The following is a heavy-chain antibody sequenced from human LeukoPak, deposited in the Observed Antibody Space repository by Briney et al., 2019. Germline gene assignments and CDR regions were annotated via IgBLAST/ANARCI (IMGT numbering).Heavy chain of an antibody. CDR2: INPNSGGT. CDR1: GYTFTGYY. J-gene: IGHJ4*02. D-gene: IGHD2-2*02. Sequence: GASVKVSCKASGYTFTGYYMHWVRQAPGQGLEWMGWINPNSGGTNYAQKFQGRVTMTRDTSISTAYMGLSRLRSDDTAVYYCARMGYCSSTSCYTLLDYWGQGTLVTVSS. V-gene: IGHV1-2*02. CDR3: ARMGYCSSTSCYTLLDY.